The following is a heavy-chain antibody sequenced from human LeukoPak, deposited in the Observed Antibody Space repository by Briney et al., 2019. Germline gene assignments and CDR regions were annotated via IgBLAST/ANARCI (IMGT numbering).Heavy chain of an antibody. CDR2: IYPADSDT. CDR1: GYSFSNYW. CDR3: ARRASAYDSSGYHFDY. J-gene: IGHJ4*02. D-gene: IGHD3-22*01. Sequence: GESLKISCKGSGYSFSNYWIGWVRQMPGKGLEWMGIIYPADSDTRYSPSFQGQVTISADKSITTAYLHWSSLQALDTAMYYCARRASAYDSSGYHFDYWGQGTLVTVSP. V-gene: IGHV5-51*01.